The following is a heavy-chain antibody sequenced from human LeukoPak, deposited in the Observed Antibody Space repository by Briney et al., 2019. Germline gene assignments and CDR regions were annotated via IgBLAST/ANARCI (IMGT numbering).Heavy chain of an antibody. V-gene: IGHV4-34*01. CDR1: AGFLSGYY. D-gene: IGHD1-1*01. CDR3: ARGPTDFDY. CDR2: INHSGST. Sequence: SETLSLTCALYAGFLSGYYWSWIHHPPGKGLEWIGEINHSGSTNYNPSLKSRVTISVDTSKNQFSLTLSSVTAADTAVYYCARGPTDFDYWGQGTLVTVSS. J-gene: IGHJ4*02.